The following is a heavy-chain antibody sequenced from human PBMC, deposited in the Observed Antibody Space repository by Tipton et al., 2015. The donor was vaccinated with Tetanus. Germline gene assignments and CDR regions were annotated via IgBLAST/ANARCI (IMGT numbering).Heavy chain of an antibody. CDR2: IDPNSGGT. J-gene: IGHJ6*02. D-gene: IGHD3-16*01. V-gene: IGHV1-2*02. CDR3: ARDRGAYIFYGLDV. Sequence: QLVQSGAEVKKPGASVKISCKASGYTFTGYYIYWVRQAPGQGLEWMGWIDPNSGGTVYAQKFQGRVTMTSDTSISTAYLELSSLRSSDTAVYYCARDRGAYIFYGLDVWGPGATVTVSS. CDR1: GYTFTGYY.